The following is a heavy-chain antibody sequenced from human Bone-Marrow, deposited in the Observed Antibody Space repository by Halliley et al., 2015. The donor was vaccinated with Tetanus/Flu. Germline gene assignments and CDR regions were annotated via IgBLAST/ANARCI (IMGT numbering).Heavy chain of an antibody. D-gene: IGHD3-22*01. J-gene: IGHJ1*01. CDR3: ARDVHYYHDSSGYYPKGYFQE. CDR2: ISNSGNYI. CDR1: GFSFNGYG. V-gene: IGHV3-21*01. Sequence: SLRLSCAAFGFSFNGYGMNWVRQAPGKGLEWVSSISNSGNYIYYADSVKGRFTISRDNAKSSLFLQMNSLRTEDTAVYYCARDVHYYHDSSGYYPKGYFQEWGQGTLVTVSS.